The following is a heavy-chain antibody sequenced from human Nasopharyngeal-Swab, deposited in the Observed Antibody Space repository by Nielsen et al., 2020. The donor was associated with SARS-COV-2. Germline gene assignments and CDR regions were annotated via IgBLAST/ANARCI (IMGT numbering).Heavy chain of an antibody. CDR1: GYTFTSYG. CDR3: ARDDSSNYDFWSGYYTSFDY. V-gene: IGHV1-18*01. D-gene: IGHD3-3*01. Sequence: ASVKVSCKASGYTFTSYGISWVRPAPGQGLEWMGWISAYNGNTNYAQKLQGRVTMTTDTSTSTAYMELRSLRSADTAVYYCARDDSSNYDFWSGYYTSFDYWGQGTLVTVSS. J-gene: IGHJ4*02. CDR2: ISAYNGNT.